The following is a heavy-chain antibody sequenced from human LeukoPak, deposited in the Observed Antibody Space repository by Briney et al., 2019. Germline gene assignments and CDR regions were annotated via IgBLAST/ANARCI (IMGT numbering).Heavy chain of an antibody. V-gene: IGHV3-48*01. J-gene: IGHJ4*02. CDR3: ARERFGELRGYFDY. Sequence: GGSLRLSCAASGFTFSSYSMLWVRQAPGKGLEWVSYISSSSSTIYYADSVKGRFTISRDNSKNTLYLQMNSLRAEDTAVYYCARERFGELRGYFDYWGQGTLVTVSS. CDR2: ISSSSSTI. CDR1: GFTFSSYS. D-gene: IGHD3-10*01.